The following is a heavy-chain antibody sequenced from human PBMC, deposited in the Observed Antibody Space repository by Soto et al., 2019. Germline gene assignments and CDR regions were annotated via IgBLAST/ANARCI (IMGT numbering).Heavy chain of an antibody. CDR1: GYNFTSYG. J-gene: IGHJ4*02. CDR3: ARVILLVGAPDY. V-gene: IGHV1-18*01. CDR2: ISAYNGIT. D-gene: IGHD2-15*01. Sequence: ASVKVSCKASGYNFTSYGISWVRQAPGQGLEWMGWISAYNGITNYAQKLQGRVTMTTDTSTSTAYMELRSLRSDDTAVYYCARVILLVGAPDYWGQGTLVTVSS.